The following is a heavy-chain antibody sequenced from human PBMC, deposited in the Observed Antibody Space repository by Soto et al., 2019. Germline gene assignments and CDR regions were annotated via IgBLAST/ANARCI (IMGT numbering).Heavy chain of an antibody. Sequence: QPGGSLRLSCAASGFTFSSYAMSWVRQAPGKGLEWVSAISGSGGSTYYADSVKGRFTISRDNSKNTLYLQMNSLRAEDTALYYCAAYGLRSGYYILGAFDIWGQGTMVTVSS. CDR2: ISGSGGST. V-gene: IGHV3-23*01. J-gene: IGHJ3*02. CDR1: GFTFSSYA. D-gene: IGHD3-3*01. CDR3: AAYGLRSGYYILGAFDI.